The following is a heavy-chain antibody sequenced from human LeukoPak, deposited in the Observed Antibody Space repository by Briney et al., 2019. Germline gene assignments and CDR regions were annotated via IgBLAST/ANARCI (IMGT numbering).Heavy chain of an antibody. CDR3: AKDATYSSGWEYFQH. CDR1: GFTFSSYW. V-gene: IGHV3-7*03. J-gene: IGHJ1*01. Sequence: PGGSLRLSCAASGFTFSSYWMSWVRQAPGKGLEWVANIKQDGSEKYYVDSVKGRFTISRDNSKNTLYLQMNSLRAEDTAVYYCAKDATYSSGWEYFQHWGQGTLVTVSS. CDR2: IKQDGSEK. D-gene: IGHD6-19*01.